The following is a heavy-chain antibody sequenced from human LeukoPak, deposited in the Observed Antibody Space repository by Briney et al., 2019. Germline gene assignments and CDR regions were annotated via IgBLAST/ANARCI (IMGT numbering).Heavy chain of an antibody. J-gene: IGHJ4*02. Sequence: GASVKVSCKALGYSFRDHHVIWVRQAPGQGLEWMGRIHPGTGDTKFGQNFQGRLTMTWDTSITTAYMDLIELTSDDTAVYYCSSHYGPGPVWGQGTLVTASS. CDR1: GYSFRDHH. V-gene: IGHV1-2*06. CDR3: SSHYGPGPV. D-gene: IGHD3-10*01. CDR2: IHPGTGDT.